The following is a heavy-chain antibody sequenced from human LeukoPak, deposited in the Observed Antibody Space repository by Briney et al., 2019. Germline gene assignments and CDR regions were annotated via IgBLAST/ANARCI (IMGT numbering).Heavy chain of an antibody. CDR2: IKLDSGGP. V-gene: IGHV1-2*05. J-gene: IGHJ4*01. D-gene: IGHD3-10*01. CDR3: ARAQKSELVDY. Sequence: ASVKDSCKDSGYTFTGYYMHSVPEAPGQGGEWMGRIKLDSGGPNSAQKLQGRDTLTRDTTISTDYMEQRRLRAHSTGLYYSARAQKSELVDYWGQETLVTVSS. CDR1: GYTFTGYY.